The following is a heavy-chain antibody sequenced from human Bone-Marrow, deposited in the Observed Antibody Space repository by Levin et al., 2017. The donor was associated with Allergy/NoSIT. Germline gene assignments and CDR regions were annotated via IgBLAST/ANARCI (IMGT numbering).Heavy chain of an antibody. CDR3: ATRYCTTTNCYAFDF. D-gene: IGHD2-2*01. Sequence: QSGESLKISCAASGFIFPTYAMGWVRQAPGKGMEWVSAISGSGTNTHYADSVKGRFTISRDNSKNTLYLQMSSLRAEDTAVYYCATRYCTTTNCYAFDFWGQGTLVTVSS. CDR1: GFIFPTYA. V-gene: IGHV3-23*01. CDR2: ISGSGTNT. J-gene: IGHJ4*02.